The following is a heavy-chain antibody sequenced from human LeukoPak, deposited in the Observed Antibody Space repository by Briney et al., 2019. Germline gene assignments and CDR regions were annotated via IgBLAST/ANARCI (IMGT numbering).Heavy chain of an antibody. CDR1: GYTFTNHD. CDR2: MNPNSGNT. V-gene: IGHV1-8*01. J-gene: IGHJ3*02. Sequence: GASVKVSCKASGYTFTNHDINWVRQATGQGLEWMGWMNPNSGNTGYAQKFQSRVTMTRDTSRSTAYMELSSLRSEDTAVYYCARLHSAGSSTSWQDAFDIWGRGTLVTVSS. D-gene: IGHD2-2*01. CDR3: ARLHSAGSSTSWQDAFDI.